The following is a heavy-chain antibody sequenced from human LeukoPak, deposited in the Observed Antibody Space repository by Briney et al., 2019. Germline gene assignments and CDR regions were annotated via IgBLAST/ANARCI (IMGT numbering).Heavy chain of an antibody. CDR1: GGSFSGYY. J-gene: IGHJ2*01. CDR3: ASGTYTPEWYFDL. CDR2: INHSGST. D-gene: IGHD2-2*02. Sequence: SETLSPTCAVYGGSFSGYYWSWIRQPPGKGLEWIGEINHSGSTNYNPSLKSRVTISVDTSKNQFSLKLSSVTAADTAVYYCASGTYTPEWYFDLWGRGTLVTVSS. V-gene: IGHV4-34*01.